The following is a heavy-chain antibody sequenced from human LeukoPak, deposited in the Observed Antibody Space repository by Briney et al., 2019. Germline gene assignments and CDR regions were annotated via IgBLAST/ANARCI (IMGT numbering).Heavy chain of an antibody. CDR1: GYTFTGYY. J-gene: IGHJ5*02. CDR3: ARDHSSSWFDP. V-gene: IGHV1-2*02. D-gene: IGHD6-13*01. CDR2: INPNSGGT. Sequence: GASVKVSCKASGYTFTGYYMHWVRQAPGQGLEWMGWINPNSGGTNYAQKFQGRVTMTRDTSISTAYMELSSLRSEDTAVYYCARDHSSSWFDPWGQGTLVTVSS.